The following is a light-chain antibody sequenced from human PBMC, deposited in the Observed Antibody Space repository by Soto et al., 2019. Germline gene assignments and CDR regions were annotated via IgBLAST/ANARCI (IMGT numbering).Light chain of an antibody. CDR1: QSINAH. Sequence: EVVMTQSPATLSVSPGERVTLSCGASQSINAHLAWYQQKPGQAPRLLIHGASTRATGIPARFSGSGFGTEFILTLSSLQSEDFAVYYCQQYNTWLWTFGQGTKVEIQ. V-gene: IGKV3-15*01. J-gene: IGKJ1*01. CDR2: GAS. CDR3: QQYNTWLWT.